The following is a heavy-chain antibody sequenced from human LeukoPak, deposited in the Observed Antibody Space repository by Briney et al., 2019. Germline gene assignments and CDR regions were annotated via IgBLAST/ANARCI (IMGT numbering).Heavy chain of an antibody. V-gene: IGHV1-2*02. D-gene: IGHD4-17*01. CDR1: GYTFTSYY. J-gene: IGHJ4*02. CDR2: INPNSGVT. Sequence: ASVKVSCKTSGYTFTSYYIHWVRQAPGQGLEWMGWINPNSGVTNYAKKFQGRVTMTRDRSISTGYMELSRLRSDDTAEYYCARGLPTVTPGDYWGQGTLVTVSS. CDR3: ARGLPTVTPGDY.